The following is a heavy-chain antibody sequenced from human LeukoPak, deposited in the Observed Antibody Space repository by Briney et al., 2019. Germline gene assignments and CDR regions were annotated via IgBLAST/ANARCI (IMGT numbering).Heavy chain of an antibody. J-gene: IGHJ4*02. CDR3: ALGYTGHHDC. CDR2: ISYDGTNK. D-gene: IGHD5-24*01. V-gene: IGHV3-30-3*01. CDR1: GFTFSRYA. Sequence: PGGSLRLSCAASGFTFSRYAMHWVRQAPGKGLEWVAVISYDGTNKYYADSVKGRFSISRDNSKSTLYVQLNSLRTEDTAVYYCALGYTGHHDCWGQGTLVTVSS.